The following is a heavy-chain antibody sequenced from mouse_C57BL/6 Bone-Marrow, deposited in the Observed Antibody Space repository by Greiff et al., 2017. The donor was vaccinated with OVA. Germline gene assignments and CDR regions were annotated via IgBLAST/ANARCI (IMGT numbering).Heavy chain of an antibody. D-gene: IGHD1-1*01. Sequence: EVQLQQSGAELVRPGASVKLSCTASGFTITDDYMHWVKQRPEQGLEWIGWIDPENGDTAYASKFQGKATITADTSSNTAYLQLSSLTSEDTAVYYCTSITTVVATRYFDVWGTGTTVTVSS. J-gene: IGHJ1*03. V-gene: IGHV14-4*01. CDR3: TSITTVVATRYFDV. CDR1: GFTITDDY. CDR2: IDPENGDT.